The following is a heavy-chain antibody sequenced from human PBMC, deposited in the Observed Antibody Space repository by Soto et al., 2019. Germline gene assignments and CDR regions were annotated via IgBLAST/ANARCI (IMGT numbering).Heavy chain of an antibody. CDR1: GFTFSNAW. J-gene: IGHJ4*02. CDR2: IKSKTDGGTT. V-gene: IGHV3-15*01. D-gene: IGHD2-2*01. CDR3: TTEGIVVVPAAIDY. Sequence: GGSLRLSRAASGFTFSNAWMSWVRQAPGKGLEWVGRIKSKTDGGTTDYAAPVKGRFTISRDDSKNTLYLQMNSLKTEDTAVYYCTTEGIVVVPAAIDYWGQGTLVTVSS.